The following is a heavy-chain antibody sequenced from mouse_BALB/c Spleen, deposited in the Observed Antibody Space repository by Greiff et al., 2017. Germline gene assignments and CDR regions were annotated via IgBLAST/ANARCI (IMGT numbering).Heavy chain of an antibody. J-gene: IGHJ4*01. CDR3: ASEGRLRGDYYAMDY. CDR2: IWSGGST. Sequence: QVQLKESGPGLVQPSQSLSITCTVSGFSLTSYGVHWVRQSPGKGLEWLGVIWSGGSTDYNAAFISRLSISKDNSKSQVFFKMNSLQANDTAIYYCASEGRLRGDYYAMDYWGQGTSVTVSS. D-gene: IGHD2-4*01. CDR1: GFSLTSYG. V-gene: IGHV2-2*02.